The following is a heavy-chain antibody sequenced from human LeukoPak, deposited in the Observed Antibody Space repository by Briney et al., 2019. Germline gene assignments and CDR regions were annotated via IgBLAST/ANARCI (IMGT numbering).Heavy chain of an antibody. CDR1: GGSISSSGYY. Sequence: SETLSLTCNVSGGSISSSGYYWGWIRQPPGKGLEWVGEIYLRGNTNYNPSLESRVSISVDESKTQLSLRLESVTAADTAVYYCARGTITTVTDSWGPGTLVTVSS. J-gene: IGHJ4*02. CDR2: IYLRGNT. V-gene: IGHV4-39*07. D-gene: IGHD4-17*01. CDR3: ARGTITTVTDS.